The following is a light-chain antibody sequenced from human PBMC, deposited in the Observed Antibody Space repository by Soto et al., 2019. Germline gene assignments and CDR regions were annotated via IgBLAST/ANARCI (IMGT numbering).Light chain of an antibody. CDR1: QSVGTW. CDR3: HQYDNYST. J-gene: IGKJ4*01. CDR2: KAS. V-gene: IGKV1-5*03. Sequence: DIQMTQSPSTLSASVGDRVTITCRASQSVGTWLAWYQLKPGKAPNVLIYKASSLQSGVPSRFSGSGSGTEFTLTISSLQPDDFALYFCHQYDNYSTFGGGTRVEIK.